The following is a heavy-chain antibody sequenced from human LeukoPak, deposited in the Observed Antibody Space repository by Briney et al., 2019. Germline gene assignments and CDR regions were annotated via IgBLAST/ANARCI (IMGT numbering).Heavy chain of an antibody. D-gene: IGHD6-19*01. V-gene: IGHV1-18*01. CDR2: ISTYNGNT. J-gene: IGHJ4*02. CDR1: GYAFTSYG. CDR3: ARSSLAVAGSVFDY. Sequence: ASVKVSCKASGYAFTSYGISWVRQAPGQGLEWMGWISTYNGNTHYAQKLQGRVTMTTDTSTSTAYMELRSLRSDDTAVYYCARSSLAVAGSVFDYWGQGTLVTVSS.